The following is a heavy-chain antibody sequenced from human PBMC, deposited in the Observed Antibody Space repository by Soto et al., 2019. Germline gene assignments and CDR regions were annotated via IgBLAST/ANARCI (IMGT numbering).Heavy chain of an antibody. Sequence: QVPLMQSGAEVKKPGASINVSCQASGYKFNSVGIAWVRQAPGQGLEWLGWISAYNGNTNYTQKLQGMVTLTTDTPTTTAYMDLRSLRSADTAIFYCARAIGDFWNGHHVYMDVWGKVSTVIVTS. V-gene: IGHV1-18*01. CDR2: ISAYNGNT. J-gene: IGHJ6*03. D-gene: IGHD3-3*01. CDR1: GYKFNSVG. CDR3: ARAIGDFWNGHHVYMDV.